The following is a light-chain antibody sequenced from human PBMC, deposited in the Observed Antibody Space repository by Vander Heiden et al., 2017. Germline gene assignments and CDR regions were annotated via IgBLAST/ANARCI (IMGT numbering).Light chain of an antibody. CDR3: RQDDNYPWT. CDR2: TAS. Sequence: AIQMTQSPSSLSASVGDRVTITCRASQGIRNDLAWYQQKPGKAPKLLIYTASTLQSGVPSRFSGSGSGTDFTLTISILHPEDFATYYCRQDDNYPWTFGPGTKVEIK. J-gene: IGKJ1*01. CDR1: QGIRND. V-gene: IGKV1-6*01.